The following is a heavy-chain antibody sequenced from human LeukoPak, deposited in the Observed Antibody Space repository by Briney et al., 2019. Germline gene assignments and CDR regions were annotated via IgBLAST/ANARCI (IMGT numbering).Heavy chain of an antibody. CDR1: GGTFSSYA. Sequence: SVKVSCKASGGTFSSYAISWVRQAPGQGLEWMGGIIPIFGTANYAQKFQGRVTITADESTSTAYMELSSLRSEDTAVYYCARERGPAATGNWFDPWGQGTLVTVSS. CDR2: IIPIFGTA. D-gene: IGHD2-2*01. CDR3: ARERGPAATGNWFDP. V-gene: IGHV1-69*13. J-gene: IGHJ5*01.